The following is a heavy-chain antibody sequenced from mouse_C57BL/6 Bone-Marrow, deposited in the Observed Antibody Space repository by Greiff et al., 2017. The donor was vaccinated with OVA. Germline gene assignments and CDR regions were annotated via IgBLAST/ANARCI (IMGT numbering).Heavy chain of an antibody. CDR3: AIENGSLYFDY. Sequence: QVQLQQPGAELVMPGASVKLSCKASGYTFTSYWMHWVKQRPGQGLEWIGAIDPSDSYTNYNQKFKGKATLTVDKSSSTAYMQLSSLTSEDCAVYYCAIENGSLYFDYWGQGTTLTVSS. D-gene: IGHD1-1*01. J-gene: IGHJ2*01. CDR2: IDPSDSYT. CDR1: GYTFTSYW. V-gene: IGHV1-69*01.